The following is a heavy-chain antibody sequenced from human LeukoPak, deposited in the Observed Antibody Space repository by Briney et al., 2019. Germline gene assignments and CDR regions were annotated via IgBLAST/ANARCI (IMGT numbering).Heavy chain of an antibody. D-gene: IGHD4/OR15-4a*01. CDR3: ARRAGAYSHPYDY. J-gene: IGHJ4*02. Sequence: GSLRLSCAASGFTFSNFNMNWIRQPPGKGLEWIGSIYHSGSTYYNPSLKSRVTISVDTSKNQFSLKLSSVTAADTAVYYCARRAGAYSHPYDYWGQGTLVTVSS. CDR2: IYHSGST. V-gene: IGHV4-38-2*01. CDR1: GFTFSNFNM.